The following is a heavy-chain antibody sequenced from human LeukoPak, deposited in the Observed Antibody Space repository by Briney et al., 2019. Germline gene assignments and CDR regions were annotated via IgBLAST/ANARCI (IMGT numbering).Heavy chain of an antibody. CDR2: IKPDGSWK. CDR3: ASPLVESSGNVHFGL. CDR1: GFTFSIYW. D-gene: IGHD4-23*01. V-gene: IGHV3-7*05. Sequence: GGSLRLSCAASGFTFSIYWMTWVRQAPGKGLEWVANIKPDGSWKSYVDSVKGRFIISRDNDKKSLYMEMNSLRADDTAVYYCASPLVESSGNVHFGLWGRGTLVTVSS. J-gene: IGHJ2*01.